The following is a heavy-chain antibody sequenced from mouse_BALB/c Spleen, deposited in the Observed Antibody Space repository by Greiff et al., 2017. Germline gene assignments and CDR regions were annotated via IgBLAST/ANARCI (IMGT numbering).Heavy chain of an antibody. CDR2: INSNGGST. Sequence: EVKLVESGGGLVKLGGSLKLSCAASGFTFSSYYMSWVRQTPEKRLELVAAINSNGGSTYYPDTVKGRFTISRDNAKNTLYLQMSSLKSEDTALYYCARPRYGSSYGFAYWGQGTLVTVSA. D-gene: IGHD1-1*01. J-gene: IGHJ3*01. V-gene: IGHV5-6-2*01. CDR1: GFTFSSYY. CDR3: ARPRYGSSYGFAY.